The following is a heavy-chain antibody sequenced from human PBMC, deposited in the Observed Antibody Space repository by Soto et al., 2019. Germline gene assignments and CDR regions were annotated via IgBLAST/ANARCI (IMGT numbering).Heavy chain of an antibody. CDR2: IYHSGST. D-gene: IGHD5-18*01. CDR3: ASAMGSWVTRRNNWFDP. Sequence: SETLSLTCAVSGGSISSGGYSWSWIRQPPGKGLEWIGYIYHSGSTYYNPSLKSRVTISVDRSKNQFSLKLSSVTAADTAVYYCASAMGSWVTRRNNWFDPWGQGTLVTVPQ. J-gene: IGHJ5*02. CDR1: GGSISSGGYS. V-gene: IGHV4-30-2*01.